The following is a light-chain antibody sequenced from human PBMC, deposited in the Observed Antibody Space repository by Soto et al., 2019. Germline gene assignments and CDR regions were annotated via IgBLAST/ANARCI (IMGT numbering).Light chain of an antibody. CDR3: QQSYSTPLT. J-gene: IGKJ4*01. V-gene: IGKV1-39*01. CDR1: QSLSSY. CDR2: AAS. Sequence: SQMTKSPSSLSASVGDRVTITCRASQSLSSYLNWYQQKPGKAPKLLIYAASSLQSGVPSRFSGSGSGTDFTLTISSLQPEDFATYYCQQSYSTPLTFGGGTKVDIK.